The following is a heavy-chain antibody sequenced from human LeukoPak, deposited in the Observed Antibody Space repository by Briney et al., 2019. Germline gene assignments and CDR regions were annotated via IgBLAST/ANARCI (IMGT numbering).Heavy chain of an antibody. J-gene: IGHJ4*02. CDR2: MHSSGTT. CDR3: ARDSRGAGPDFDY. D-gene: IGHD6-19*01. CDR1: GGSVTSSY. V-gene: IGHV4-59*02. Sequence: KSSETLSLTCSVSGGSVTSSYWWAWLRPPPGKGLEWIGYMHSSGTTSFNPSLETRVTISIDTSRNQFSLRLSSVTAADTAVYYCARDSRGAGPDFDYWGQGTLVTVSP.